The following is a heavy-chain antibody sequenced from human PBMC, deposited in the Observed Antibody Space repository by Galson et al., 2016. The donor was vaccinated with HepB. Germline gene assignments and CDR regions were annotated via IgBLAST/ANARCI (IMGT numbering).Heavy chain of an antibody. CDR1: GFTFSSYW. CDR2: IKQDGSEK. CDR3: TRDIERVGATLYFDY. D-gene: IGHD1-26*01. V-gene: IGHV3-7*01. J-gene: IGHJ4*02. Sequence: SLRLSCATSGFTFSSYWMSRVRQAPGQGLEWVAKIKQDGSEKYYADSVKGRFTTSRDNAHNSLYLQMDGLRAEDSAIYFCTRDIERVGATLYFDYWGRGTLVTVSS.